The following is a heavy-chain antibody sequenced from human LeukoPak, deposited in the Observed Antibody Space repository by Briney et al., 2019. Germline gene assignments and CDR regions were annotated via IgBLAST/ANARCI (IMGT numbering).Heavy chain of an antibody. J-gene: IGHJ4*02. V-gene: IGHV3-30*02. CDR3: ARGGVPAGFDY. CDR2: IRKDGSDK. CDR1: GFTFSRYG. D-gene: IGHD2-8*01. Sequence: GGSLRLSCGASGFTFSRYGMHWVRQAPGKGLEWVAYIRKDGSDKYYADSVKGRFTISRDSSKNMVYLQMNSLRAEDTAVYYCARGGVPAGFDYWGQGTLVSVSS.